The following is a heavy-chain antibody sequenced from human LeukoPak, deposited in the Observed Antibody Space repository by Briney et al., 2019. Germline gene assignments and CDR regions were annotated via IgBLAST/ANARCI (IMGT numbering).Heavy chain of an antibody. CDR3: AKPLSAASGTDFHY. Sequence: GGSLRLSCAASGFTFSSYAISWVRQAPGKGLDWVSAISGSGTTTYYADSVKGRFTISRDISKNTLYLQMNSLRVEDTAVYYCAKPLSAASGTDFHYWGQGTLVTVSS. D-gene: IGHD6-13*01. J-gene: IGHJ4*02. V-gene: IGHV3-23*01. CDR2: ISGSGTTT. CDR1: GFTFSSYA.